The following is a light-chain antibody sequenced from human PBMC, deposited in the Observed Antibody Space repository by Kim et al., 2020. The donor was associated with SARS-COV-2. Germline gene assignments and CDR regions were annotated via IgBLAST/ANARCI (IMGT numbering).Light chain of an antibody. J-gene: IGLJ3*02. CDR3: QTWGTGWV. CDR1: SGNSRYA. CDR2: VNSDGSR. Sequence: GVSGKLTCTLRSGNSRYATAWHQKQPEKDARYLMKVNSDGSRNKGDGIPDRFSGYSAGAESYLIISSLQSEDETDYYCQTWGTGWVFGGGTQLTVL. V-gene: IGLV4-69*01.